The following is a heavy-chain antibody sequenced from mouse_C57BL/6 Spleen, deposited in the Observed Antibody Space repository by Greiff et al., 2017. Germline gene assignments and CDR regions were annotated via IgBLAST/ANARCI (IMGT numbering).Heavy chain of an antibody. Sequence: QVQLQQPGAELVKPGASVKMSCKASGYTFTSYWITWVKQRPGQGLEWIGDIYPGSGSTNYNEKFKSKATLTVDTSSSTAYMQLSSLTSEDSAVYYCARSGGPPGTGFAYWGQGTLVTVSA. V-gene: IGHV1-55*01. CDR3: ARSGGPPGTGFAY. CDR1: GYTFTSYW. J-gene: IGHJ3*01. D-gene: IGHD4-1*01. CDR2: IYPGSGST.